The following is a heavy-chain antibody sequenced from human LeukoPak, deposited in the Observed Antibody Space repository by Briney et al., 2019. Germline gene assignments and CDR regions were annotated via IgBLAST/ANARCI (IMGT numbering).Heavy chain of an antibody. CDR1: GLTFSTYT. CDR3: AKEDSSGWIHY. D-gene: IGHD6-19*01. CDR2: IRGSGDNT. Sequence: GGSLRLSCAASGLTFSTYTMSWVRQAPGKGLEWVSAIRGSGDNTYYADSVEGRFTIFRDNSKNTMYLQVNSLRVEDTAIYYCAKEDSSGWIHYWGQGTLVTVSS. J-gene: IGHJ4*02. V-gene: IGHV3-23*01.